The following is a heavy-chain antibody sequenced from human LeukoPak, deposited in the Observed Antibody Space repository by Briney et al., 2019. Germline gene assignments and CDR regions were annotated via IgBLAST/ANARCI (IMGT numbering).Heavy chain of an antibody. J-gene: IGHJ3*02. V-gene: IGHV3-33*06. CDR1: GFTFSRYG. D-gene: IGHD2-21*02. Sequence: GCSLRLSCAASGFTFSRYGMHWVRQAPGKGLEGVAVIWYDGSNKYYADSVKGRITISRDNSKNTLYLQMNSLRAEDTAVYYCAKDLGYCGGDCYSADAFDIWGQGTMVTVSS. CDR2: IWYDGSNK. CDR3: AKDLGYCGGDCYSADAFDI.